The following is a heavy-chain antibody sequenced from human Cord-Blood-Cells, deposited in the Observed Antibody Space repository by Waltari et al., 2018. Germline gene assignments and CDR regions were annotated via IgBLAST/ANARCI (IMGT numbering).Heavy chain of an antibody. Sequence: QITLKESGPTLVKPTQTLTLTCTFSGFSLSTSGVGVGWIRQPPGKALEWLARIYWDDDKRYSPSLKSRLTITKDTSKNQVVLTMTNMDPVDTATYYCAHRSITIFGVVSDAFDIWGQGTMVTVSS. CDR2: IYWDDDK. D-gene: IGHD3-3*01. CDR3: AHRSITIFGVVSDAFDI. V-gene: IGHV2-5*02. CDR1: GFSLSTSGVG. J-gene: IGHJ3*02.